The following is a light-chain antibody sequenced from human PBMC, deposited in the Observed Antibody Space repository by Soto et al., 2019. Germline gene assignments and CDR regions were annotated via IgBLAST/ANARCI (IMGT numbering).Light chain of an antibody. V-gene: IGKV3-15*01. Sequence: EIVMTQSPASLSVSPGERATLSCRASQSVASNLAWYQQKPGQAPRLLIYGASTRATGIPARFSGSGSGTEFTLTISSLQSEDFGVYYCQQYINWPADSFGPGTKVDIK. J-gene: IGKJ3*01. CDR3: QQYINWPADS. CDR2: GAS. CDR1: QSVASN.